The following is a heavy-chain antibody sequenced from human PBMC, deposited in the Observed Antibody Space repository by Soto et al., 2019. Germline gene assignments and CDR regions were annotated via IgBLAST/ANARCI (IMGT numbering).Heavy chain of an antibody. J-gene: IGHJ3*02. CDR1: GFIVSDTY. V-gene: IGHV3-66*01. CDR2: ISNRGDT. D-gene: IGHD2-15*01. Sequence: EVQLVESGGGLVQPGGSLRLSCTASGFIVSDTYVNWVSQAPGKGLEWVSVISNRGDTHYADSVRGRFSLSRDISDNTLHLQMNNLGVEDRAVYYCARAPRYCRGGSCSITGDAYDIWGQGTMVTVSS. CDR3: ARAPRYCRGGSCSITGDAYDI.